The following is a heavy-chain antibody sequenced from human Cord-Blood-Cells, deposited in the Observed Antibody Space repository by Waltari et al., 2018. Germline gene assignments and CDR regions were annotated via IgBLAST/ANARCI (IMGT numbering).Heavy chain of an antibody. Sequence: QVQLQESGPGLVKPSETLSLTCTVSGGSISSYYWSWIRQPAGKGLEWIGRIYTSGSTNDNPSLKSRVTMSVDTSKNQFSLKLSSVTAADTAVYYCARDKIVVVPAAIREYAFDIWGQGTMVTVSS. CDR1: GGSISSYY. CDR2: IYTSGST. V-gene: IGHV4-4*07. CDR3: ARDKIVVVPAAIREYAFDI. J-gene: IGHJ3*02. D-gene: IGHD2-2*02.